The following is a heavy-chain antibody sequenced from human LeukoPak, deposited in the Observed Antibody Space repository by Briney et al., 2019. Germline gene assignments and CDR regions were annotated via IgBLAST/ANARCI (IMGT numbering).Heavy chain of an antibody. CDR3: ARDFDFWSAI. V-gene: IGHV3-23*01. Sequence: PGGSLRLSCAASGFPFSTYAMNWVRQAPGKGLEWVSVITGSGGFTQYADSVKGRFTISRDNAKNTLYLQMSSLRAEDTALYYCARDFDFWSAIWGQGTLVTVSS. D-gene: IGHD3-3*01. CDR1: GFPFSTYA. CDR2: ITGSGGFT. J-gene: IGHJ4*02.